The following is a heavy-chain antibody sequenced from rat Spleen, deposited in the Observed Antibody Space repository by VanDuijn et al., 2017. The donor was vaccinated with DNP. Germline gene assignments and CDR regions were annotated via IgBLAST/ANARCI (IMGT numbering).Heavy chain of an antibody. Sequence: EVLLVESDGGLVQPGRSLKLSCAASGFTFSDHYMAWVRQAPTKGLEWVASITNSGGGTPYYRDSVKGRFTISRDNAQSTLYLQMDSLRSEDTATYYCATTREYRAPDYWGQGVMVTVSS. J-gene: IGHJ2*01. CDR2: ITNSGGGTP. V-gene: IGHV5-25*01. CDR3: ATTREYRAPDY. D-gene: IGHD1-1*01. CDR1: GFTFSDHY.